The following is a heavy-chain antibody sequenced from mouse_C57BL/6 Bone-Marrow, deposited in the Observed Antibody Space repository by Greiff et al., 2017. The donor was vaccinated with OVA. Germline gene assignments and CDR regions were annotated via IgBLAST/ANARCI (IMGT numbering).Heavy chain of an antibody. J-gene: IGHJ2*01. CDR3: ARRADYYGSSQYYFDY. CDR1: GFTFSDYY. V-gene: IGHV5-12*01. D-gene: IGHD1-1*01. CDR2: ISNGGGST. Sequence: EVKLVESGGGLVQPGGSLKLSCAASGFTFSDYYMYWVRQTPEKRLEWVAYISNGGGSTYYPDTVKGRFTLSRDNTKNTLYLQMSRLKSEDTAMYYCARRADYYGSSQYYFDYWGQGTTLTVSS.